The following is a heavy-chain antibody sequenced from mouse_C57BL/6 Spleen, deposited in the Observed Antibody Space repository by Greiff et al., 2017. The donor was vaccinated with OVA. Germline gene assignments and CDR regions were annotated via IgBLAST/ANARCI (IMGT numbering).Heavy chain of an antibody. Sequence: EVHLVESGGGLVKPGGSLKLSCAASGFTFSDYGMHWVRQAPEKGLEWVAYISRGSSTIYYADTVKGRFTISRDNANNTLFLQMTSLRSEDTAMYYCARHDYCALGYFDYWGQGPTLTFAS. J-gene: IGHJ2*01. CDR2: ISRGSSTI. CDR1: GFTFSDYG. V-gene: IGHV5-17*01. CDR3: ARHDYCALGYFDY. D-gene: IGHD2-13*01.